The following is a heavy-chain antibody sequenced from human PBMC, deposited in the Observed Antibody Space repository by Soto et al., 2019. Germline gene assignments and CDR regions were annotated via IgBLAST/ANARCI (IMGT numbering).Heavy chain of an antibody. CDR1: GFTFSSYA. CDR2: ISGSGGST. D-gene: IGHD6-13*01. CDR3: AKRIAAAGDPTWFDP. Sequence: PGGSLTLSCAASGFTFSSYAMSWVRQAPGKGLEWVSAISGSGGSTYYADSVKGRFTISRDNSKNTLYLQMNSLRAEDTAVYYCAKRIAAAGDPTWFDPWGQGTLVTVSS. J-gene: IGHJ5*02. V-gene: IGHV3-23*01.